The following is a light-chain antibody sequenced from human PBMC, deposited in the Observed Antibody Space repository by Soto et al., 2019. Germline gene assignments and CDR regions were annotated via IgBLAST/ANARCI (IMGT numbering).Light chain of an antibody. V-gene: IGKV3-11*01. J-gene: IGKJ5*01. Sequence: EIVMTQSPATVSVSPGDRVTLSCRASRTVHSNVAWYQHKPGQAPRLLIYGASFRATGMPARFSGSGSGTDFTLTISSLEPEDFAVYYCQQRSNWPFAFGQGTRLEIK. CDR1: RTVHSN. CDR3: QQRSNWPFA. CDR2: GAS.